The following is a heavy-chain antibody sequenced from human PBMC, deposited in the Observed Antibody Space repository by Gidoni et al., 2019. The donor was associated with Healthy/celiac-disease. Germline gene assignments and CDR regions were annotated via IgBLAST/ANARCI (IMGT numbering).Heavy chain of an antibody. CDR2: INHSGST. V-gene: IGHV4-34*01. CDR3: ARIVDTAMVYFDY. Sequence: QVQLQQWGAGLLKPSETLSLTCAVSGGSFSGYYWSWIRQPPGKGLEWIGEINHSGSTNYNPSLKSRVTISVDTSKNQFSLKLSSVTAADTAVYYCARIVDTAMVYFDYWGQGTLVTVSS. D-gene: IGHD5-18*01. J-gene: IGHJ4*02. CDR1: GGSFSGYY.